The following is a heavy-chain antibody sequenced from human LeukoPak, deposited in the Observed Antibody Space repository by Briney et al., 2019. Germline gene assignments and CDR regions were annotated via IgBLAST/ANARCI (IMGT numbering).Heavy chain of an antibody. D-gene: IGHD2/OR15-2a*01. CDR3: ARAYFGYYFDY. CDR2: INHSGST. V-gene: IGHV4-34*01. CDR1: GGSFSGYY. J-gene: IGHJ4*02. Sequence: IPSETLSLTCAVYGGSFSGYYWSWIRQPPGKGLEWIGEINHSGSTNYNPSLKSRVTVSVDTSKNQFSLKLSSVTAADTAVYYCARAYFGYYFDYWGQGTLVTVSS.